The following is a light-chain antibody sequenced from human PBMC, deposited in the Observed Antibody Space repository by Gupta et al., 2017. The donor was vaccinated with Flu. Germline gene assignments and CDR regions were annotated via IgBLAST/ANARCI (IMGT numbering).Light chain of an antibody. Sequence: PSALSACVGDRSTITCRAKREIGKYLGWYQQKNGKAPQLLIFAASRLKSGVPSSFSGSGSGTEFTLTITSRQPEDYATYYCQHKNFFPLAFGQGTMVEVK. CDR1: REIGKY. V-gene: IGKV1-6*01. J-gene: IGKJ1*01. CDR2: AAS. CDR3: QHKNFFPLA.